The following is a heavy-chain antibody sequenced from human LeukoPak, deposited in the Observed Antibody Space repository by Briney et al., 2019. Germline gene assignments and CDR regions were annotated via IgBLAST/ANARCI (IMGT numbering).Heavy chain of an antibody. CDR1: GSTFSSYA. CDR3: ARERSRYCSSTSCENYYYYYMDV. D-gene: IGHD2-2*01. J-gene: IGHJ6*03. Sequence: PGGSLRLSCAASGSTFSSYAMHWVRQAPGKGLEWVAVISYDGSNKYYADSVKGRFTISRDNSKNTLYLQMNSLRAEDTAVYYCARERSRYCSSTSCENYYYYYMDVWGKGTTATVSS. CDR2: ISYDGSNK. V-gene: IGHV3-30-3*01.